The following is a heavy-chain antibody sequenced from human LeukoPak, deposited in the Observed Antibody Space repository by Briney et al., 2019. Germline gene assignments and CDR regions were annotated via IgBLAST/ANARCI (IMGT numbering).Heavy chain of an antibody. CDR2: ISGHGDRA. CDR3: ARDVEGGYQLLDY. Sequence: GGSLSLSCAASGFTFSSYAMHWVRQAPGRGLEYVSAISGHGDRAYYANSVKGRFTISRDNSKNTLYLQMGSLRAEDMAVYYCARDVEGGYQLLDYWGQGTLVTVSS. CDR1: GFTFSSYA. J-gene: IGHJ4*02. D-gene: IGHD2-2*01. V-gene: IGHV3-64*01.